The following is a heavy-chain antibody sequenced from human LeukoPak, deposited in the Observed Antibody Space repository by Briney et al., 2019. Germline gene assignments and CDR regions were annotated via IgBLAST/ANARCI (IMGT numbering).Heavy chain of an antibody. Sequence: GGSLRLSCAASGFTFDDYAMHWVRRTPGEGLEWVSGISWNRGSIDYADSVKGRFTISRDNAKNSLYLQMNSLRVEDTALYYCAKTQSTVTTFSAFDIWGQGTMVTVSS. V-gene: IGHV3-9*01. CDR3: AKTQSTVTTFSAFDI. CDR2: ISWNRGSI. J-gene: IGHJ3*02. CDR1: GFTFDDYA. D-gene: IGHD4-17*01.